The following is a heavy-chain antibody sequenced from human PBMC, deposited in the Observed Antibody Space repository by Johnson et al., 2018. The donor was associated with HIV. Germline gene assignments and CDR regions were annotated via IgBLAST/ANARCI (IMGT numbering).Heavy chain of an antibody. CDR1: GFTFSSYA. CDR3: ARHHITYYYTSGSPDAFDI. V-gene: IGHV3-30-3*01. D-gene: IGHD3-10*01. J-gene: IGHJ3*02. CDR2: ISYDGSNK. Sequence: VQLVESGGGVVQPGRSLRLSCAASGFTFSSYAMHWVRQAPGKGLEWVAVISYDGSNKYYADSVKGRFTISRDNSKNTLYLQMNSLRAEDTAVYYCARHHITYYYTSGSPDAFDIWGQGTMVTVSS.